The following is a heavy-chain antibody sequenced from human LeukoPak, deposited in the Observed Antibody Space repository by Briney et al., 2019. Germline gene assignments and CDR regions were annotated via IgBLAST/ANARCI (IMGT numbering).Heavy chain of an antibody. Sequence: GGSLRLSCVASGFTFSDYYMSWIRQAPGRGLGWVSYISNSGTTRYYADSVKGRFTISRDNAKNSLYLQMNSLRAEDTAVYYCARDQTGITVAATGWFDPWGQGTLVTVSS. J-gene: IGHJ5*02. CDR3: ARDQTGITVAATGWFDP. CDR1: GFTFSDYY. D-gene: IGHD6-19*01. CDR2: ISNSGTTR. V-gene: IGHV3-11*04.